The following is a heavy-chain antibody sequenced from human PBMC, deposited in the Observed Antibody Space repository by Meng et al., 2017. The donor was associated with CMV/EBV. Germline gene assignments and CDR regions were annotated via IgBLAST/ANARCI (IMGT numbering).Heavy chain of an antibody. CDR3: ARDLMNCSSTSCASWFDP. CDR1: GGSISSYC. V-gene: IGHV4-4*07. Sequence: QVQLQESGPGLVKPSETLSLTCTVSGGSISSYCWSWIRQPAGKGLEWIGRIYTSGSTNYNPSLKSRVTMSVDTSKNQFSLKLSSVTAADTAVYYCARDLMNCSSTSCASWFDPWGQGTLVTVSS. CDR2: IYTSGST. J-gene: IGHJ5*02. D-gene: IGHD2-2*01.